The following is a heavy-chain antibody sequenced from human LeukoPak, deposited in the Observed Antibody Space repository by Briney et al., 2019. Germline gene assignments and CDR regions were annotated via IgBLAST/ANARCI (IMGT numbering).Heavy chain of an antibody. Sequence: SVKVSCKASGGTFSSYAISWVRQAPGQGLEWMGGIIPMFGSANSAQKFQGRVTITADESTSTAYMELSSLRSEDTAVYYCAKVGFTKTFGEVIVQQKYYFDYWGQGTLVTVSS. V-gene: IGHV1-69*13. CDR3: AKVGFTKTFGEVIVQQKYYFDY. J-gene: IGHJ4*02. CDR1: GGTFSSYA. D-gene: IGHD3-16*02. CDR2: IIPMFGSA.